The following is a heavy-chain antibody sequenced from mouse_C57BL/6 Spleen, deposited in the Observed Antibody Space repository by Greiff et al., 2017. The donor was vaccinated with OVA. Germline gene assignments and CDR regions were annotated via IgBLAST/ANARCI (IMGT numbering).Heavy chain of an antibody. J-gene: IGHJ2*01. CDR2: IYPGDGDT. Sequence: VQLQQSGPELVKPGASVKISCKASGYAFSSSWMNWVKQRPGKGLEWIGRIYPGDGDTNYNGKFKGKATLTADKSASTAYMQLSSLTSEDSAVYICAREIYYYGSRPFFDYWGQGTTLTVSS. CDR1: GYAFSSSW. D-gene: IGHD1-1*01. V-gene: IGHV1-82*01. CDR3: AREIYYYGSRPFFDY.